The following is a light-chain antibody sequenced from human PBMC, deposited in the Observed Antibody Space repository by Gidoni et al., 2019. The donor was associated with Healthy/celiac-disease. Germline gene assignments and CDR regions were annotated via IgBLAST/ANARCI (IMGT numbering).Light chain of an antibody. CDR3: QQYNNWPLYT. CDR1: HSVSSN. J-gene: IGKJ2*01. V-gene: IGKV3-15*01. CDR2: GAS. Sequence: ELVMTQSQATLSVSPRESATLSYRASHSVSSNLAWYQQKPGQAPRLLIYGASTRATGIPARLSGSGSGTEFTLTISSLQSEDFAVYSCQQYNNWPLYTFGQGTKLEIK.